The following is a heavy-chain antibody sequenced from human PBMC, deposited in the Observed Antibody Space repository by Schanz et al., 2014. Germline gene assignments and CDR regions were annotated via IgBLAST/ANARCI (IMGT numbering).Heavy chain of an antibody. Sequence: QVQLVDSGGGVVQPGRSLRLSCAASGFKFSIYAMHWVRRAPGKGLEWVAVISYDGRSKDYADSVKGRFTISRDNSKNTVFLQMNSLRGEDTAVYYCASADYTNYFDYWGQGTLVTVSS. D-gene: IGHD4-4*01. CDR1: GFKFSIYA. CDR2: ISYDGRSK. CDR3: ASADYTNYFDY. J-gene: IGHJ4*02. V-gene: IGHV3-30*04.